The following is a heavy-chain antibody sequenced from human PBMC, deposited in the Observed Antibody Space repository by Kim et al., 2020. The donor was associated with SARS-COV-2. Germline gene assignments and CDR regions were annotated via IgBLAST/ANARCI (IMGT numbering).Heavy chain of an antibody. CDR2: IYYSGST. Sequence: SETLSLTCTVSGGSISSSSYYWGWIRQPPGKGLEWIGSIYYSGSTYYNPSLKSRVTISVDTSKNHLSLKLSSVTAADTAVYYCARGSSSSYYGGNWFDPWGQGTLVTVSS. J-gene: IGHJ5*02. V-gene: IGHV4-39*07. CDR3: ARGSSSSYYGGNWFDP. D-gene: IGHD6-13*01. CDR1: GGSISSSSYY.